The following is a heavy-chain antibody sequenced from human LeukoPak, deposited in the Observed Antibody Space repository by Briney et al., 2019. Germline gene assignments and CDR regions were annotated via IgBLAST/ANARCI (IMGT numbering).Heavy chain of an antibody. D-gene: IGHD1-26*01. V-gene: IGHV6-1*01. CDR3: ARVGGSWAFDY. CDR2: TYYRSTWHN. CDR1: GVSVSSDSAA. J-gene: IGHJ4*02. Sequence: SQALSLTCAISGVSVSSDSAAWNWIRQSPPRGLEWLGRTYYRSTWHNDYASFVRSRITINPDTSKNQFSLQLNSVTPEDMAVYYCARVGGSWAFDYWGQGILVTVSS.